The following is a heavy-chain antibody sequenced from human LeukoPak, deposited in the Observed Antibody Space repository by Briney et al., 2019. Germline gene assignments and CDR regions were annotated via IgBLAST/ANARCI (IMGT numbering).Heavy chain of an antibody. CDR1: GGSMSVGRSY. CDR3: GTGGGIAVSHV. CDR2: IYYDGTT. J-gene: IGHJ4*02. D-gene: IGHD6-19*01. V-gene: IGHV4-39*07. Sequence: SETLSLTCTISGGSMSVGRSYWGWVRQPPGKGLEWIASIYYDGTTYYYPSLKSRVTISMDSSKNHFSLEVKSVTAAYTAMYYCGTGGGIAVSHVWGQGIMVAVST.